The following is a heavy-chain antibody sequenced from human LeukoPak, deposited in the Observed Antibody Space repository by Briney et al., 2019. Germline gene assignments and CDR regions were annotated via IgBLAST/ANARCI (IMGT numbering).Heavy chain of an antibody. CDR1: GGSFSSYY. J-gene: IGHJ5*02. V-gene: IGHV4-34*01. D-gene: IGHD6-19*01. CDR3: ARGLAVAGTFVRKNWFDP. Sequence: SETLSLTCAVYGGSFSSYYWSWIRQPPGKGLEWIGEINYSGSTNYNPSLKSRVTISVDTSKNQFSLKLSSVTAADTAVYYCARGLAVAGTFVRKNWFDPWGQGTLVTVSS. CDR2: INYSGST.